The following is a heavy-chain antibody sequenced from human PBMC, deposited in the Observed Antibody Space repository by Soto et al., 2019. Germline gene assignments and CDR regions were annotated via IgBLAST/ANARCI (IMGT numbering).Heavy chain of an antibody. CDR2: ITDTGGDT. V-gene: IGHV3-23*01. Sequence: PGGSLRLSCVASGITFGRRAMSWVRQAPGEGLEWVSTITDTGGDTKYSDSVRGRFTMSRDNSKKTLYLQMNNLRVEDSALYYCARGSPDSYPGSRIFDFWGRGTLVTVSS. CDR3: ARGSPDSYPGSRIFDF. J-gene: IGHJ4*02. D-gene: IGHD3-10*01. CDR1: GITFGRRA.